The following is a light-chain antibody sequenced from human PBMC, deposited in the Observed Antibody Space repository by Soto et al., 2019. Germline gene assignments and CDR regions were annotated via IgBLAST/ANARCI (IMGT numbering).Light chain of an antibody. J-gene: IGKJ2*01. Sequence: EIVMTQSPATLSVSPGERATLSCRASQSVTSDLAWYQQKPGQAPRLLIYGASTRATGIPARFSGSGSGTEFTLTISSLQSEDFAVYYCQLYKNRPLMYTLNQGTKVDIK. V-gene: IGKV3-15*01. CDR1: QSVTSD. CDR3: QLYKNRPLMYT. CDR2: GAS.